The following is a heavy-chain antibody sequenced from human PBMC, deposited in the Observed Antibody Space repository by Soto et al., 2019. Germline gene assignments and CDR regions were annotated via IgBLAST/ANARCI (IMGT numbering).Heavy chain of an antibody. CDR2: IDPSDSQT. Sequence: GESLKISWNGSGYSFAGYWITWVRQKPGKGLEWMGRIDPSDSQTYYSPSFRGHVTISVTKSITTVFLQWSSLRASDTAMYYCARQIYDSDTGPNFQYYFDSWGQGTPVTVSS. CDR1: GYSFAGYW. CDR3: ARQIYDSDTGPNFQYYFDS. D-gene: IGHD3-22*01. J-gene: IGHJ4*02. V-gene: IGHV5-10-1*01.